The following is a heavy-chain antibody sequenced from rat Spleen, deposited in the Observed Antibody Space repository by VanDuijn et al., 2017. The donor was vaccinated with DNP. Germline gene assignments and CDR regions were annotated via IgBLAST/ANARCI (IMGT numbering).Heavy chain of an antibody. J-gene: IGHJ2*01. D-gene: IGHD1-4*01. CDR1: GFTFSDYY. CDR2: ITNEGSSP. V-gene: IGHV5-22*01. Sequence: EVQLVESGGGLVQPGRSLRLSCAASGFTFSDYYMAWVRQAQQKGLEWVASITNEGSSPYFGDSVKGRFTISRDNAKSTLYLQMNSLRSEDTATYYCARLLAGRSYYFDYWGQGVMVTVSS. CDR3: ARLLAGRSYYFDY.